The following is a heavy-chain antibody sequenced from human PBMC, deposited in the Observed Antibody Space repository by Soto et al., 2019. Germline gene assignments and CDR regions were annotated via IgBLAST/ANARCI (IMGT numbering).Heavy chain of an antibody. Sequence: GGSLRLSCAASGFTFSNFGMHWVRQAPGTGLEWVATLSYDGSSKHYADSVKGRFTISRDNAKDTLYLQMDSLRAEDTAVYYCARQAVAGNTTHYYGMDVWGQGTTVTVSS. D-gene: IGHD6-19*01. J-gene: IGHJ6*02. V-gene: IGHV3-33*08. CDR1: GFTFSNFG. CDR3: ARQAVAGNTTHYYGMDV. CDR2: LSYDGSSK.